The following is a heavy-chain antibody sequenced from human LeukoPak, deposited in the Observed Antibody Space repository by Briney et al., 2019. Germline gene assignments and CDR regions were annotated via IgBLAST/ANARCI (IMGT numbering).Heavy chain of an antibody. J-gene: IGHJ4*02. CDR3: ARDSPPDILTGYYWY. D-gene: IGHD3-9*01. Sequence: ASVKVSCKASGYTFTGYYMHWVRQAPGQGLEWMGWINPNSGGTNYAQKFQGRVTMTRDTSISTAYMELSRLRSDDTAVYCCARDSPPDILTGYYWYWGQGTLVTVSS. CDR1: GYTFTGYY. V-gene: IGHV1-2*02. CDR2: INPNSGGT.